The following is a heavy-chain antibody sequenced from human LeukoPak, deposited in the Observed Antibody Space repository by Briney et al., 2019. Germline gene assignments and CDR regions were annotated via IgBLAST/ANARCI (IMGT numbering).Heavy chain of an antibody. J-gene: IGHJ6*03. CDR2: INQSGST. Sequence: PSETLSLTCAVYGGSFSGYYWSWIRQPPGKGLEWIGEINQSGSTNYNPSLKSRVTISVDTSKNQFSLKLSSVTAADTAVYYCAKKRGYCSGGSCYGGYYYYYMDVWGKGTTVTVSS. CDR3: AKKRGYCSGGSCYGGYYYYYMDV. V-gene: IGHV4-34*01. CDR1: GGSFSGYY. D-gene: IGHD2-15*01.